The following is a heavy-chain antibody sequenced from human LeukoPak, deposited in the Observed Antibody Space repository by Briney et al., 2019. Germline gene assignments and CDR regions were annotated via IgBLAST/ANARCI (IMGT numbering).Heavy chain of an antibody. CDR3: AREVREILGGVAQMHYYFYGMDV. Sequence: SETLSLTCTVSGGSISSYYWSWIRQPPGKGLEWIGYIYYSGSTNYNPSLKSRVTISVDTSKNQFSLKLSSVTAADTAVYYCAREVREILGGVAQMHYYFYGMDVWGQGTTVTVSS. J-gene: IGHJ6*02. CDR1: GGSISSYY. D-gene: IGHD5-24*01. V-gene: IGHV4-59*01. CDR2: IYYSGST.